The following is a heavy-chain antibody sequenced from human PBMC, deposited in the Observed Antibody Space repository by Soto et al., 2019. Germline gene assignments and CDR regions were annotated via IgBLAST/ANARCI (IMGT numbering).Heavy chain of an antibody. CDR3: AKGAVAGTPTSYYYYGMDV. CDR2: MIPNFGRI. V-gene: IGHV1-69*13. D-gene: IGHD6-19*01. Sequence: QVQLLQSGAEVKKPGSSVRVSCGTSGGTFSTYSIRWVRQAPGQGLERMGGMIPNFGRINYAQKFQGRLTITADESTATVYMDLRSLRSDDTALYYCAKGAVAGTPTSYYYYGMDVWGQGTTVTVSS. J-gene: IGHJ6*02. CDR1: GGTFSTYS.